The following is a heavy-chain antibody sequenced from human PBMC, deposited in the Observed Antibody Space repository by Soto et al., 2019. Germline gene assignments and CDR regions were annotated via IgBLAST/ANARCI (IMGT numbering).Heavy chain of an antibody. V-gene: IGHV3-15*07. D-gene: IGHD3-22*01. CDR2: IKSKTDGGTT. Sequence: PGGSLGLSCAASGFTFSNAWMNWVRQAPGKGLEWVGRIKSKTDGGTTDCAAPVKGRFTISRDDSKNTLYLQMNSLKTEDTAVYYCARDPGSYYYDSSGYPNWFDPWGQGTLVTVSS. CDR3: ARDPGSYYYDSSGYPNWFDP. CDR1: GFTFSNAW. J-gene: IGHJ5*02.